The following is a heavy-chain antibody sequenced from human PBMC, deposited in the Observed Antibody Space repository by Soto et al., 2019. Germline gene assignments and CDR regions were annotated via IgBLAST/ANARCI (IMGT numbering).Heavy chain of an antibody. Sequence: GASVKVSCKASGGTFSSYAISWVRHAPGQGLEWMGGIIPIFGTANYAQKFQGRVTITADKSTSTAYMELSSLRSEDTAVYYCARKEWLRRSEHYYYGMDVWGQGTTVTVSS. CDR2: IIPIFGTA. V-gene: IGHV1-69*06. J-gene: IGHJ6*02. CDR3: ARKEWLRRSEHYYYGMDV. CDR1: GGTFSSYA. D-gene: IGHD5-12*01.